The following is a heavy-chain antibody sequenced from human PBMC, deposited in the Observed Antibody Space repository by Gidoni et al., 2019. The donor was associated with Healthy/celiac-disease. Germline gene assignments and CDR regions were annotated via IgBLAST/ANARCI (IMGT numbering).Heavy chain of an antibody. CDR3: ARSPRVRGVIDYFDY. D-gene: IGHD3-10*01. CDR2: IYYSGST. CDR1: GGSISSSSYY. Sequence: QLQLQESGPGLVKPSETLSLTCTVSGGSISSSSYYWGWIRQPPGKGLEWIGSIYYSGSTYYNPSLKSRVTISVDTSKNQFSLKLSSVTAADTAVYYCARSPRVRGVIDYFDYWGQGTLVTVSS. V-gene: IGHV4-39*07. J-gene: IGHJ4*02.